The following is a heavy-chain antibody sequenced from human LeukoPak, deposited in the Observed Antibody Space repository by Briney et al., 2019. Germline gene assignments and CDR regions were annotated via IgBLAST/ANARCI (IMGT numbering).Heavy chain of an antibody. Sequence: SVKVSCKASGYTFTSYGISWVRQAPGQGLEWMGGIIPIFGTANYAQKFQGRVTITADESTSTAYMELSSLRSEDTAVYYCARSLYYDSSGYYSHFDYWGQGTLVTVSS. CDR1: GYTFTSYG. D-gene: IGHD3-22*01. J-gene: IGHJ4*02. CDR3: ARSLYYDSSGYYSHFDY. CDR2: IIPIFGTA. V-gene: IGHV1-69*13.